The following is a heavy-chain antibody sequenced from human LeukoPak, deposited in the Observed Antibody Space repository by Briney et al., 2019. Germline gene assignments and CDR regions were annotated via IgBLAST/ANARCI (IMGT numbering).Heavy chain of an antibody. J-gene: IGHJ4*02. D-gene: IGHD2-2*01. CDR3: ATSSDAPGNY. V-gene: IGHV3-7*01. CDR1: GFTVSSNY. Sequence: GGSLRLSCAASGFTVSSNYMSWVRQAPGKGLEWVANIRQDGSVKYYVSSVKGRFTISRDNAEKSLYLQMNSLRAEDTAVYYCATSSDAPGNYWGQGTLVTVSS. CDR2: IRQDGSVK.